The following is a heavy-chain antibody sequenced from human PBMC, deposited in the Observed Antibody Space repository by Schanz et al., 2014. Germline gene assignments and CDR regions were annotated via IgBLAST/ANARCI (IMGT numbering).Heavy chain of an antibody. Sequence: EVQLVESGGGLVKPGESLRLSCAASGFIFSAYTMNWVRQAPGKGLEWVSIIYSGVSTYYADSVKGRFTISRDNSKNTVYLQMSSLRGEDTGMYYCARGDPGAGLDYWGRGTLVTVSS. V-gene: IGHV3-66*01. CDR1: GFIFSAYT. CDR2: IYSGVST. J-gene: IGHJ4*02. CDR3: ARGDPGAGLDY.